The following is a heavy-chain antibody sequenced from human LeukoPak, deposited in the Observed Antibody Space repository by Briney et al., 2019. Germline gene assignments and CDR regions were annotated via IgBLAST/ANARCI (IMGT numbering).Heavy chain of an antibody. Sequence: GRSLSLSCAASGFTFDYYAMHWVRPAPGKGLEWVSGISWNSGSIGYADSVKGRFTISRDNAKNSLYLQMNSLRAEDTALYYCAKDWGSGSPYAFDIWGQGTMVTVSS. V-gene: IGHV3-9*01. CDR2: ISWNSGSI. CDR3: AKDWGSGSPYAFDI. J-gene: IGHJ3*02. CDR1: GFTFDYYA. D-gene: IGHD3-10*01.